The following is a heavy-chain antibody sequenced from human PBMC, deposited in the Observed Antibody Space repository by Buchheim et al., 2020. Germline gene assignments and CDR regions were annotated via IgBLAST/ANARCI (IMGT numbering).Heavy chain of an antibody. CDR1: GFTFSDNW. J-gene: IGHJ5*02. CDR3: AVTNWFNP. D-gene: IGHD4-17*01. Sequence: EVQVVESGGGLVQPGGSLRLSCAASGFTFSDNWMSWVRQAPGKGLEWVANIIHDGSEKYYVDSVKGRFTISSDNASNILYLQMNSLRVEDTAVYYCAVTNWFNPWGQGTL. CDR2: IIHDGSEK. V-gene: IGHV3-7*01.